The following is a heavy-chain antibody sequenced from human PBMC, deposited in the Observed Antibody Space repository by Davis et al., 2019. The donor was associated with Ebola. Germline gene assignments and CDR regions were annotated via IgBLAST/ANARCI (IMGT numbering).Heavy chain of an antibody. CDR2: IYYRGTT. CDR1: GYSISSGYY. Sequence: MPSETLSLTCTVSGYSISSGYYWGWIRQPPGKGLEWIGSIYYRGTTYYTPSLKSRVTISVDTSNNQFSLKLTSVSAADTAVYYCARHFWVVATSHFDYWGQGTLVTVSS. D-gene: IGHD5-12*01. V-gene: IGHV4-38-2*02. J-gene: IGHJ4*02. CDR3: ARHFWVVATSHFDY.